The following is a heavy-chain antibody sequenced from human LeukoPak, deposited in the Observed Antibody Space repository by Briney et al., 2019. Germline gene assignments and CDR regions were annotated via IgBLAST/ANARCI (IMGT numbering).Heavy chain of an antibody. CDR1: GFAFSNYW. D-gene: IGHD2-2*01. CDR3: ARGRYCSSITCRYLDY. Sequence: GGSLRLSCAASGFAFSNYWMSWVRQAPGKGLEWVANIKQDGSEKYYVDSVKGRFTVSRDSAKNSLYLQMNSLRTEDTAVYYCARGRYCSSITCRYLDYWGQGTLVTVSS. CDR2: IKQDGSEK. V-gene: IGHV3-7*01. J-gene: IGHJ4*02.